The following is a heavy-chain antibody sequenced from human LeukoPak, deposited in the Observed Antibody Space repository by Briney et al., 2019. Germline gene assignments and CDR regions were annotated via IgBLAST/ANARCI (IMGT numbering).Heavy chain of an antibody. Sequence: PGGTLRLSCAASGLTFSSYGMNWVRQAPGKGLDWVSSISSSSSYIYYADSVKGRFTISRDNAKNSLYLQMNSLRAEDTAVYYCARGGIAARPGFDYWGQGTLVTVSS. CDR1: GLTFSSYG. CDR2: ISSSSSYI. V-gene: IGHV3-21*01. D-gene: IGHD6-6*01. J-gene: IGHJ4*02. CDR3: ARGGIAARPGFDY.